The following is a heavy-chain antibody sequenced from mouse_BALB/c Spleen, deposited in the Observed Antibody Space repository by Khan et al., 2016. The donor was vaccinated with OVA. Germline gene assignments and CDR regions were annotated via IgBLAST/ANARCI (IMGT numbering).Heavy chain of an antibody. Sequence: VQLQESGPELVKPGASVKMSCKASGYTFTDYVLTWVKQRTGQGLEWIGEIYPGSGTTYYNEKFKGKATLTADKSSNTAYMQLSSLTSEDSAVYFCARGGYGTSGAFWGQGTLVTVSA. D-gene: IGHD1-1*01. J-gene: IGHJ3*01. CDR3: ARGGYGTSGAF. CDR1: GYTFTDYV. CDR2: IYPGSGTT. V-gene: IGHV1-77*01.